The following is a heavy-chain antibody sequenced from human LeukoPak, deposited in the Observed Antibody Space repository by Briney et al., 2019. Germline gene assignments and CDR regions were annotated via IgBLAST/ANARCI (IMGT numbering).Heavy chain of an antibody. Sequence: GGSLRLSCAASGFTFSSYAMSWVRQAPGKGLEWVSAISGSGGSTYYADSVKGRFTISRDNSKNTLYLQMNSLRAEDTAVYYCAKPTRGYCSSTSCPMGGNYFDYWGQGTLVTVSS. V-gene: IGHV3-23*01. D-gene: IGHD2-2*01. CDR2: ISGSGGST. CDR3: AKPTRGYCSSTSCPMGGNYFDY. J-gene: IGHJ4*02. CDR1: GFTFSSYA.